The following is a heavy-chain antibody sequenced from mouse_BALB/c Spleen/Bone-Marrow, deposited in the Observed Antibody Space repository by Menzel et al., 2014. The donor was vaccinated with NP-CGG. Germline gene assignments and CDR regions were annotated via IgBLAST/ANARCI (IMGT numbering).Heavy chain of an antibody. V-gene: IGHV3-6*02. CDR2: ISYDGSN. CDR3: AQATATWFAY. Sequence: EVQLVESGPGLVKPSQSLSLTCSVTGYSITSGYSWNWIRQFPGNKLEWMGYISYDGSNNYNPSLKNRISITRDTSKNQLFLKLNSVTTEDTATYYCAQATATWFAYWGQGTLVTVSA. J-gene: IGHJ3*01. D-gene: IGHD1-2*01. CDR1: GYSITSGYS.